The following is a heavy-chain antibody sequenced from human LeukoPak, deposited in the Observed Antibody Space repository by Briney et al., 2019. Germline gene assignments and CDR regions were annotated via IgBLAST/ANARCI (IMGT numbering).Heavy chain of an antibody. CDR2: INYSWHT. J-gene: IGHJ4*02. D-gene: IGHD5-18*01. CDR3: APTYSYTRGGYDY. Sequence: SETLSLTCTVSGGSISGSSYHWGWIRQPPGKGLEWIGSINYSWHTYYNPSLESRVTISVDSSKDQFSLKVTSVTAADTALYYCAPTYSYTRGGYDYWGPGTLVTVSS. CDR1: GGSISGSSYH. V-gene: IGHV4-39*01.